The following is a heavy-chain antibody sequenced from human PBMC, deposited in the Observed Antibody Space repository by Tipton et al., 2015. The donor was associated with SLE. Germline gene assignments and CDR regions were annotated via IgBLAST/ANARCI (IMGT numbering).Heavy chain of an antibody. D-gene: IGHD6-19*01. CDR1: GGSFSGYY. V-gene: IGHV4-34*01. CDR3: ARAPYRNAWYGAFDI. Sequence: TLSLTCAVYGGSFSGYYWGWIRQPPGKGLEWIGEINHSGSTNYNPSLKSRVTISVDTSKNQFSLKLSSVTAADTGVIYCARAPYRNAWYGAFDIWGQGTAVTVSS. CDR2: INHSGST. J-gene: IGHJ3*02.